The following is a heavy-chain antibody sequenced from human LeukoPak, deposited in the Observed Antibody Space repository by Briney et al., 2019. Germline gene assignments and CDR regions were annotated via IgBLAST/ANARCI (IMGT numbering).Heavy chain of an antibody. CDR2: INHSGSS. V-gene: IGHV4-34*01. Sequence: PSETLSLTCAVYGGSFSGYYWSWIRQPPGKGLEWIGEINHSGSSNYNPSLKSRVTISVDTSKNQFSLKLSSVTAADTAVYYCARGPSVRRYFPHWGQGTLVTVSS. CDR1: GGSFSGYY. CDR3: ARGPSVRRYFPH. J-gene: IGHJ1*01. D-gene: IGHD1-1*01.